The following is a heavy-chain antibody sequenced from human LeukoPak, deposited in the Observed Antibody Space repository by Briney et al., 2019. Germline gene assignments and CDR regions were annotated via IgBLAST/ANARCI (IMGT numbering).Heavy chain of an antibody. CDR3: ARGGGLDV. V-gene: IGHV3-7*03. CDR2: INHNGNVN. CDR1: GFTFGSYG. Sequence: GGSLGLSCAASGFTFGSYGMNWAGQAPGKGLEWVASINHNGNVNYYVDSVKGRFTISRDNAKNSLYLQMSNLRAEDTAVYFCARGGGLDVWGQGATVTVSS. D-gene: IGHD3-16*01. J-gene: IGHJ6*02.